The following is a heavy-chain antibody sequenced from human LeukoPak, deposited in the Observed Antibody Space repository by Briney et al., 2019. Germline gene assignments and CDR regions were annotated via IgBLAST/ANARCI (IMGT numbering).Heavy chain of an antibody. J-gene: IGHJ4*02. CDR1: GFTVSSNY. V-gene: IGHV3-66*01. Sequence: GGSLRLSCAASGFTVSSNYMSWVRQAPGKGLEWVSVIYSGGSTYCADSVKGRYTISRDNSKNTLYLQMNSLRAEDTAVYYCARDIITMVRGVMEYYFDYWGQGTLVTVSS. CDR3: ARDIITMVRGVMEYYFDY. D-gene: IGHD3-10*01. CDR2: IYSGGST.